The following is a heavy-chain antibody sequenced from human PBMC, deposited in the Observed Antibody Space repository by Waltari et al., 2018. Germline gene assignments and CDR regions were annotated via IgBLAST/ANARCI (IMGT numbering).Heavy chain of an antibody. J-gene: IGHJ3*01. Sequence: QVQLVKSGAEVKKHEASGRVSCKAAGYTFISYDINWVRQAPGQGLEWMGWINPNTGAARFAQNFQDRVTMTRSTSETTAYMEISDLTSHDTAVYYCARGDNWNDRLDFWGQGTKVTVSS. CDR1: GYTFISYD. CDR3: ARGDNWNDRLDF. CDR2: INPNTGAA. V-gene: IGHV1-8*01. D-gene: IGHD1-1*01.